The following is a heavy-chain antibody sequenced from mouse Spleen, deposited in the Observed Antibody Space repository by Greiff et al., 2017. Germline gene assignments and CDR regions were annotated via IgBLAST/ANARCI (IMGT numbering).Heavy chain of an antibody. V-gene: IGHV5-6*01. CDR2: ISSGGSYT. CDR3: ARLEYGLDY. CDR1: GFTFSSYG. D-gene: IGHD2-10*02. J-gene: IGHJ2*01. Sequence: EVKVVETGGDLVKPGGSLKLSCAASGFTFSSYGMSWVRQTPDKRLEWVATISSGGSYTYYPDSVKGRFTISRDNAKNTLYLQMSSLKSEDTAMYYCARLEYGLDYWGQGTTLTVSS.